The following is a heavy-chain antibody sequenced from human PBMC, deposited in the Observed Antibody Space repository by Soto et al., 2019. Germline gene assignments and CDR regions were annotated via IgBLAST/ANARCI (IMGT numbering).Heavy chain of an antibody. J-gene: IGHJ4*02. CDR2: IYYSGST. V-gene: IGHV4-30-4*01. Sequence: SETLSLTCTVSGGSISSCDYYWIWIRQPPGKGLEWIGYIYYSGSTYYNPSLKSRVTISVDTSKNQFSLKLSSVTAADTAVYYCARGYYYDSSGYYYFDYWGQGTLVTVSS. D-gene: IGHD3-22*01. CDR1: GGSISSCDYY. CDR3: ARGYYYDSSGYYYFDY.